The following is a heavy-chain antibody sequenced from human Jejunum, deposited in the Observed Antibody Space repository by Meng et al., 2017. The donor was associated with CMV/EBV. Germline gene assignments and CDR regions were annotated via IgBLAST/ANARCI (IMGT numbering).Heavy chain of an antibody. J-gene: IGHJ4*02. V-gene: IGHV3-23*01. D-gene: IGHD5-12*01. CDR2: ISASGGTT. Sequence: LSSSSMSWVRRPPGKGLEWVSTISASGGTTAYADSVKGRFTVARDSSKNTLYLQMDSLRADDTAVYYCAREPGRGYSGYDRYFDYWGQGTLVTVSS. CDR1: LSSSS. CDR3: AREPGRGYSGYDRYFDY.